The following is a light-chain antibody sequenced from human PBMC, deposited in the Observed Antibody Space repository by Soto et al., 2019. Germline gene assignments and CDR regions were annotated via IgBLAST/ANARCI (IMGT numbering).Light chain of an antibody. CDR3: QSYGTSLSGLYV. V-gene: IGLV1-40*01. CDR2: DSN. J-gene: IGLJ1*01. Sequence: QSVLTQPPSVSGAPGQRVIISCTGSSSNIGAGRDVYWYRQFPGEAPKFLISDSNHRPSGVPDRFSVSKSAASASLAITGLRPQDEGDYFCQSYGTSLSGLYVFGTGTKLTVL. CDR1: SSNIGAGRD.